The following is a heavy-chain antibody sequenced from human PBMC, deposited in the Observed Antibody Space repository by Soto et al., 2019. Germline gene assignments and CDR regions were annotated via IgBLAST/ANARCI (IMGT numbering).Heavy chain of an antibody. Sequence: QLQLQESSAGLVRPSETLSLTCSVSGDSVSSSGYYWGWIRQPPGKGLEWIGSIYYRGSTYYSPSLRSRVTISEDTSNSQFSLRLSSVTAADTAVYFCARHWSKVLTPALDYWGQGTLVTVSS. CDR3: ARHWSKVLTPALDY. D-gene: IGHD7-27*01. V-gene: IGHV4-39*01. CDR1: GDSVSSSGYY. J-gene: IGHJ4*02. CDR2: IYYRGST.